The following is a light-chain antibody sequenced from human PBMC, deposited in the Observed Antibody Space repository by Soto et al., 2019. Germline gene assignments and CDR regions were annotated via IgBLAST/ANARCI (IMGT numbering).Light chain of an antibody. Sequence: QSVLTQPASVSGSPGQSITISCTGTSSDVGGYNYVSWYQQHPGKAPKLMIYEVTNRPSGVSNRFSGSKSGNTASLTISGLQAEDEADYYCSSYTGSNTWVSGGGTKLTVL. CDR3: SSYTGSNTWV. J-gene: IGLJ3*02. V-gene: IGLV2-14*01. CDR2: EVT. CDR1: SSDVGGYNY.